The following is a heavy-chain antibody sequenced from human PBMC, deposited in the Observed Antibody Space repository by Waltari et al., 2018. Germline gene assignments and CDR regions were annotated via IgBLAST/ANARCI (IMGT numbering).Heavy chain of an antibody. CDR1: GGSISSGSYY. D-gene: IGHD2-15*01. Sequence: QVQLQESGPGLVKPSQTLSLTCTVSGGSISSGSYYWSWIRQPAGKGLEWIGRIYTSGRTNYNPSLKSRVTISVDTSKNQFSLKLSSVTAADTAVYYCARGSLTGYCSGGSCYSEWFDPWGQGTLVTVSS. CDR2: IYTSGRT. CDR3: ARGSLTGYCSGGSCYSEWFDP. V-gene: IGHV4-61*02. J-gene: IGHJ5*02.